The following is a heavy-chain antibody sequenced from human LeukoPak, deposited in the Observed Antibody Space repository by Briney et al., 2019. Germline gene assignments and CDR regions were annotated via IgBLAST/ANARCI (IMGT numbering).Heavy chain of an antibody. Sequence: GGSLRLSCAASEFTFSNYWMSWVRQAPGKGLEWVANIKQDGSKKHYVDSVKGRFTISRDNAKNSLYLQMNSLRAEDTAVYFCARDRTPSINSMRYYDSSGYRHWGQGTLVTVSS. CDR2: IKQDGSKK. D-gene: IGHD3-22*01. CDR1: EFTFSNYW. V-gene: IGHV3-7*01. CDR3: ARDRTPSINSMRYYDSSGYRH. J-gene: IGHJ4*02.